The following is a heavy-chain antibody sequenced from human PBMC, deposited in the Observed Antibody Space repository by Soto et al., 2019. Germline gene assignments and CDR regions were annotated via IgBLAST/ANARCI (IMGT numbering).Heavy chain of an antibody. CDR2: ISYDGSNK. Sequence: QVQLVESGGGVVQPGRSLRLSCAASGFTFSSYAMHWVRQAPGKGLEWVAVISYDGSNKYYADSVKGRFTISRDNSKNTLYLQMNSLRAEDTAVYYCARDKSDILTGYTVYYFDYWGQGTLVTVSS. J-gene: IGHJ4*02. CDR3: ARDKSDILTGYTVYYFDY. CDR1: GFTFSSYA. V-gene: IGHV3-30-3*01. D-gene: IGHD3-9*01.